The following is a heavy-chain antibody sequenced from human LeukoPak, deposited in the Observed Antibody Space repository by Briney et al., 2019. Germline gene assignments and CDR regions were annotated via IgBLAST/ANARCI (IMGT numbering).Heavy chain of an antibody. CDR3: ARGGLLWFLSWFDP. D-gene: IGHD3-10*01. J-gene: IGHJ5*02. CDR1: GGSISSYY. Sequence: KSSETLSLTCTVSGGSISSYYWSWIRQPPGKGLEWIGYIYHSETTSYNPSLKSRVTISVDTSKNQFSLKLRSVTAADTAVYYCARGGLLWFLSWFDPWGQGILVTVSS. CDR2: IYHSETT. V-gene: IGHV4-59*01.